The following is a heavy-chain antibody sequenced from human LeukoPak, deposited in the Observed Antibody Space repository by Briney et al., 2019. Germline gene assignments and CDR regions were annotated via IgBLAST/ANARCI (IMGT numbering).Heavy chain of an antibody. CDR2: IYTSGST. V-gene: IGHV4-61*02. Sequence: SETLSLTCTVSGGSISSGSYYWSWIRPPAGKGLEWFVRIYTSGSTNYNPSRKSRVTISVDTSKHQFSLKLSSVTAADTAVYYCARDWLGCSYGTFDIWGQGTMVTVSS. D-gene: IGHD5-18*01. CDR1: GGSISSGSYY. CDR3: ARDWLGCSYGTFDI. J-gene: IGHJ3*02.